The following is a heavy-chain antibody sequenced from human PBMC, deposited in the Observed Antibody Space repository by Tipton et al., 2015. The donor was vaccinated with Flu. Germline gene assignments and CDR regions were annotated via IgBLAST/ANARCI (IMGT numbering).Heavy chain of an antibody. V-gene: IGHV1-18*01. Sequence: QLVQSGAEVKNPGASVKVSCKASGYNFNSYAISWMRQAPGQGLEWMGWISAYNGDSKYAQNVQGRVTMTTDTSTSTAYMEVRGLKSDDTGMYYCARVMAMGGVVTARRRGDVDYWGQGPLVSVSS. J-gene: IGHJ4*02. CDR2: ISAYNGDS. D-gene: IGHD3-3*01. CDR1: GYNFNSYA. CDR3: ARVMAMGGVVTARRRGDVDY.